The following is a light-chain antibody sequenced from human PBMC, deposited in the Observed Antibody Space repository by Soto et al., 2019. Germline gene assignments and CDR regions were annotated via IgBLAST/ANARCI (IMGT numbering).Light chain of an antibody. V-gene: IGKV1-5*01. J-gene: IGKJ1*01. CDR2: DAS. CDR3: QQYNSYST. CDR1: QSISSW. Sequence: DIQMTQSTSTLSASVGDRVTITCRASQSISSWLAWYQQKPGKAPKLLIYDASSLESGVPSRFSGSGSGTEFTLTIRSLQPDDFATYYCQQYNSYSTFGQGTKVEIK.